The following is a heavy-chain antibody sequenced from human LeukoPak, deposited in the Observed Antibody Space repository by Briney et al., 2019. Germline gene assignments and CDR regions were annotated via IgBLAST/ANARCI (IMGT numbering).Heavy chain of an antibody. CDR2: ISGSGGST. Sequence: GGSLRLSCAASGFTFSSYAMSWVRQAPGKGLEWVSAISGSGGSTYYADSGKGRFTISRDNSKNTLYLQMNSLRAEDTAVYYCAKDPGFLHTVTPYFDYWGQGTLVTVSS. J-gene: IGHJ4*02. CDR3: AKDPGFLHTVTPYFDY. CDR1: GFTFSSYA. V-gene: IGHV3-23*01. D-gene: IGHD4-11*01.